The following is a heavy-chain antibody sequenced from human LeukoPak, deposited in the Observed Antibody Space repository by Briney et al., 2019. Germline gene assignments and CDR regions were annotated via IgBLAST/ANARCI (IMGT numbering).Heavy chain of an antibody. CDR2: IYTSGRT. CDR1: GGSISNYL. V-gene: IGHV4-4*07. J-gene: IGHJ4*02. Sequence: SETLSLTSNVSGGSISNYLWSWIRQPAGKGLEWIGHIYTSGRTNYSPSLKSRVTMSIDTSNNQFSLKLTSVTAADTAVYYCARDRPTLSYYDSSNYAKVLDSWGQGTLVTVSS. D-gene: IGHD3-22*01. CDR3: ARDRPTLSYYDSSNYAKVLDS.